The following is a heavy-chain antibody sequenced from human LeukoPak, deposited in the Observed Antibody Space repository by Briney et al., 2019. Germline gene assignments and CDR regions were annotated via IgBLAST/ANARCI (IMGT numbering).Heavy chain of an antibody. CDR2: ISYDGSNK. CDR3: ANLYYDILTGYYNVPDAFDI. CDR1: GFTFSSYG. J-gene: IGHJ3*02. V-gene: IGHV3-30*18. Sequence: PGGSLRLSCAASGFTFSSYGMHWVRQAPGKGLEWVAVISYDGSNKYYADSVKGRFTISRDNSKNTLYLQMNSLRAEDTAVYYCANLYYDILTGYYNVPDAFDIWGQGTMVTVSS. D-gene: IGHD3-9*01.